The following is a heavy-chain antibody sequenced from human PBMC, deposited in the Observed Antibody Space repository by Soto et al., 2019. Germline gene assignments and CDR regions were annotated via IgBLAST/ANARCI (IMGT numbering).Heavy chain of an antibody. Sequence: EVQLVESGGGLVQPGGSLRLSCAASGFTFSSYEMNWVRQAPGKGLEWVSYISSSGSTIYYADSVKGRFTISRDNAKNSLYLQMNSLRAEDMAVYYCARDRGRYYDFWSGYYKHYYGMDVWGQGTTVTVSS. CDR2: ISSSGSTI. CDR1: GFTFSSYE. CDR3: ARDRGRYYDFWSGYYKHYYGMDV. V-gene: IGHV3-48*03. J-gene: IGHJ6*02. D-gene: IGHD3-3*01.